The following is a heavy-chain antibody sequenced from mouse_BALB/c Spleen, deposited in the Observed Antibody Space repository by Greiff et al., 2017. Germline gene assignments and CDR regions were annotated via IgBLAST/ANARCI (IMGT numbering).Heavy chain of an antibody. CDR3: ARSGGYDGFDY. J-gene: IGHJ2*01. CDR2: IYPGGGYT. D-gene: IGHD2-2*01. Sequence: VHLVESGAELVRPGTSVKISCKASGYTFTNYWLGWVKQRPGHGLEWIGDIYPGGGYTNYNEKFKGEATLTAVTSSSTAYMQLSSLTSEDSAVYFCARSGGYDGFDYWGQGTTLTVSS. CDR1: GYTFTNYW. V-gene: IGHV1-63*02.